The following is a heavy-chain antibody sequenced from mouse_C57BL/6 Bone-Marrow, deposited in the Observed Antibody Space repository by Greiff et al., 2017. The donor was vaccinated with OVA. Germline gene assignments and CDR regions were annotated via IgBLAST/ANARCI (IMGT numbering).Heavy chain of an antibody. Sequence: EVKLVESGGGLVQPGGSLKLSCAASGFTFSDYYMYWVRQTPEKRLEWVAYISNGGGSTYYPDTVKGRFTISRDNAKNTLYLQMSRLKSEDTAMYYCARRYDGDHYYAMDYWGQGTSVTVSS. CDR2: ISNGGGST. V-gene: IGHV5-12*01. J-gene: IGHJ4*01. CDR3: ARRYDGDHYYAMDY. D-gene: IGHD2-3*01. CDR1: GFTFSDYY.